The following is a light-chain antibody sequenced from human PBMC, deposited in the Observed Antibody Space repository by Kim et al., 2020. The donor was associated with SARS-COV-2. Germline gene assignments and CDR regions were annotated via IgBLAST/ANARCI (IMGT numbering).Light chain of an antibody. CDR1: QGISNY. J-gene: IGKJ4*01. CDR3: QKYNSVPLT. V-gene: IGKV1-27*01. CDR2: AAS. Sequence: DIQMTQSPSSLSASLGDRDTITCRASQGISNYLAWYQQKPGKVPKLLIHAASTLRSGVPFRFSGSGSGTDFTLTISSLQPEDVATYYCQKYNSVPLTFGGGTKVDIK.